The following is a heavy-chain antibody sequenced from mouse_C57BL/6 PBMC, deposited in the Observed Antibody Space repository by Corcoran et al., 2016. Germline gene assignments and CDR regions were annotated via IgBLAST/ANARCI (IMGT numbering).Heavy chain of an antibody. V-gene: IGHV1-26*01. Sequence: EDQLQQSGPELVKPGASVKISCKAAGYTITDYYMNWVMQSHGKSLEWIGDINPNNGGTSYNQKFKGKATLTVDKSSSTAYMELRSLTSEDSAVYYCARKDLLLRYQYWYFDVWGTGTTVTVSS. CDR2: INPNNGGT. CDR3: ARKDLLLRYQYWYFDV. J-gene: IGHJ1*03. CDR1: GYTITDYY. D-gene: IGHD1-1*01.